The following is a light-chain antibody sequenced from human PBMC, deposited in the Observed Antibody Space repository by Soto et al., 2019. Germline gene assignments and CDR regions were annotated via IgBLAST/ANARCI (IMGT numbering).Light chain of an antibody. CDR1: RSDVGRYNY. CDR3: CSYTSSNTLI. V-gene: IGLV2-14*03. CDR2: DVT. Sequence: QSALTQPASVSGSPGQSITISCTGTRSDVGRYNYVSWYQQHPGKAPILVIYDVTDRPSGVSNRFSGSKSGNTASLTISGLQAEDEADYYCCSYTSSNTLIFGGGTKLTVL. J-gene: IGLJ2*01.